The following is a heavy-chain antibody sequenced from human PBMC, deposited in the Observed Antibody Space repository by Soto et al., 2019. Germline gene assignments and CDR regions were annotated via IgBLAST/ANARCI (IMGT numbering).Heavy chain of an antibody. J-gene: IGHJ6*02. CDR2: ISYDGSNK. D-gene: IGHD2-21*02. Sequence: QVQLVESGGGVVQPGRSLRLSCAASGFTFSSYGMHWVRQAPGKGLEWVAVISYDGSNKYYADSVKGRFTISRDNSKNTLYLQMNSLRAEDTAVYYCDKDRRHCGGDCYSGYYYGMDVWGQGTTVTVSS. CDR3: DKDRRHCGGDCYSGYYYGMDV. V-gene: IGHV3-30*18. CDR1: GFTFSSYG.